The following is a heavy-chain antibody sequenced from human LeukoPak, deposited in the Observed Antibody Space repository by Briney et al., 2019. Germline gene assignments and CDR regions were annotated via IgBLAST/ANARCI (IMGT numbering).Heavy chain of an antibody. D-gene: IGHD4-17*01. CDR3: AKSPRLIMTTVTTRGYY. Sequence: PGGSLRLSCAASGFTFSSYAMSWVRQAPGKGLEWVSAISGSGGSTYYADSVKGRFTISRDNSKNTLYLQMNSLRAEDTAVYYCAKSPRLIMTTVTTRGYYWGQGTLVTVSS. CDR2: ISGSGGST. V-gene: IGHV3-23*01. J-gene: IGHJ4*02. CDR1: GFTFSSYA.